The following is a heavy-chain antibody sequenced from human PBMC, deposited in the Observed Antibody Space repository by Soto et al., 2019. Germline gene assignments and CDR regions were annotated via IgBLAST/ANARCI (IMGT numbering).Heavy chain of an antibody. CDR1: GGSFSGYY. CDR2: INHSGST. CDR3: ASLGSSPHPTYYCDY. V-gene: IGHV4-34*01. J-gene: IGHJ4*02. D-gene: IGHD6-6*01. Sequence: QVQLQQWGAGLLKPSETLSLTCAVYGGSFSGYYWSWIRQPPGKGLEWIGEINHSGSTNYNPSLTSRVTISVDTSKNQFSLKLCAVTAADTAVYYCASLGSSPHPTYYCDYWGQGTLVTVSS.